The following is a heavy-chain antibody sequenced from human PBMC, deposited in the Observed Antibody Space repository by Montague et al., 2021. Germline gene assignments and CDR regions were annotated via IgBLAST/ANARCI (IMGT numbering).Heavy chain of an antibody. Sequence: SETLSLTCTVSSGSIFHAHWSWVRQPPGKGLEWLGSMFYGGATSNNPSLKSRVTMSIDTSTNQFSLKLSFVTAADTAVYYCAKQGYFVSGTSYKGFDPWGQGILVTVPS. V-gene: IGHV4-59*08. CDR2: MFYGGAT. J-gene: IGHJ5*02. CDR1: SGSIFHAH. D-gene: IGHD3-10*01. CDR3: AKQGYFVSGTSYKGFDP.